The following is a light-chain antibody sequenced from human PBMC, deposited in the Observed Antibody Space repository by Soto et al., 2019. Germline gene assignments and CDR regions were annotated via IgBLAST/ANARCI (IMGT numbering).Light chain of an antibody. CDR1: SNDVGTYNL. V-gene: IGLV2-23*01. CDR2: EAS. Sequence: QSALTQPASVSGSPGQSITISCTGISNDVGTYNLVSWYQHHPGKAPKLIIYEASKRPSGVPNRFSGSKSGNTASLTISGLHADDEADYYCCSYGRSVVFGGGTKLTVL. CDR3: CSYGRSVV. J-gene: IGLJ2*01.